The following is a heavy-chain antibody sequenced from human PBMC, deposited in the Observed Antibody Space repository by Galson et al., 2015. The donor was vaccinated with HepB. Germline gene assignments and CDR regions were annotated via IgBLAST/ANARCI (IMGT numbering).Heavy chain of an antibody. Sequence: SLRLSCAASGFTFSSYSMNWVRQAPGKGLEWVSSIDTSRNYIYYADSVKGRFTISRDNAENSLYLQMNSLRVEDTAVYYCARLYCSSTSCPYHYMDVWGKGTTVTVSS. J-gene: IGHJ6*03. CDR3: ARLYCSSTSCPYHYMDV. V-gene: IGHV3-21*01. CDR2: IDTSRNYI. CDR1: GFTFSSYS. D-gene: IGHD2-2*01.